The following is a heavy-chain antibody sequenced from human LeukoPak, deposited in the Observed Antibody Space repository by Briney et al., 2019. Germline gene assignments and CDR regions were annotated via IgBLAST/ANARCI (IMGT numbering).Heavy chain of an antibody. V-gene: IGHV4-39*01. D-gene: IGHD5-12*01. CDR3: VRHDGRGGATMGALDS. J-gene: IGHJ4*02. CDR2: IYYSGTT. Sequence: SETLSLNCSVSGVSVTSRSDYWGWIRQPPGEGLEWIGSIYYSGTTYYNPSLKSRVRVTISVVTSKDQFSLQLNSVTAADTAVYYCVRHDGRGGATMGALDSWGQGSLVTVSS. CDR1: GVSVTSRSDY.